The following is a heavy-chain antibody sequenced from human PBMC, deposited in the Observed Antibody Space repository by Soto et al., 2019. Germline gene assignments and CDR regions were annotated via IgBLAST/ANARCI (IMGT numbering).Heavy chain of an antibody. Sequence: SETLSLTCTVSGGSISSYYWSWIRQPPGEGLEWIGYIYYSGSTNYNPSLKSRVTISVDTSKNQFSLKLSSVTAADTAVYYCASRGDYYYGMDVWGQGTTVTVSS. D-gene: IGHD3-10*01. CDR1: GGSISSYY. CDR2: IYYSGST. J-gene: IGHJ6*02. CDR3: ASRGDYYYGMDV. V-gene: IGHV4-59*01.